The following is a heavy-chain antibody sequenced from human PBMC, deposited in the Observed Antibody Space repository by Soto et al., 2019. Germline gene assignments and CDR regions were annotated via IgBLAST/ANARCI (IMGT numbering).Heavy chain of an antibody. V-gene: IGHV4-34*01. CDR3: ARGRDEYKLGNV. J-gene: IGHJ6*02. Sequence: SETLSLTCAVYGGSLSDYYWSWIRQSPGKGLEWIGEMHPSGYTDYNPSLKSRVTISVDTSKNQFSLRLTSVTAADTAVYYCARGRDEYKLGNVWGHGTTVTGLL. D-gene: IGHD1-1*01. CDR1: GGSLSDYY. CDR2: MHPSGYT.